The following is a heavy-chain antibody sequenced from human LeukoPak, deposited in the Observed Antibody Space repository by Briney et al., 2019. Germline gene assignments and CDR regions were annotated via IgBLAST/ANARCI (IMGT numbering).Heavy chain of an antibody. V-gene: IGHV4-59*01. Sequence: SETLSLTCTVSGGSISSYYWSWIRQPPGKGLEWIGYIYYSGSTNYNPSLKSRVTISVDTSKNQFSLKLSSVTAADTAVYYCARGVRYHGDYGGHNWFDPWGQGTLVTVSS. CDR1: GGSISSYY. CDR2: IYYSGST. CDR3: ARGVRYHGDYGGHNWFDP. D-gene: IGHD4-17*01. J-gene: IGHJ5*02.